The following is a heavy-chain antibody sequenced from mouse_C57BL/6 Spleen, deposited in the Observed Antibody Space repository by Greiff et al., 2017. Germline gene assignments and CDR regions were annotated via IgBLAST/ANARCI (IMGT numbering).Heavy chain of an antibody. CDR2: INPNYGTT. V-gene: IGHV1-39*01. Sequence: VQLQQSGPELVKPGASVKISCKASGYSFTDYNMNWVKQSNGKSLEWIGVINPNYGTTSYNQKFKGKATLTVDQSSSTAYMQLNSLTSEESAVYYCARGDIYDYDAGFAYWGQGTLVTVSA. CDR1: GYSFTDYN. D-gene: IGHD2-4*01. CDR3: ARGDIYDYDAGFAY. J-gene: IGHJ3*01.